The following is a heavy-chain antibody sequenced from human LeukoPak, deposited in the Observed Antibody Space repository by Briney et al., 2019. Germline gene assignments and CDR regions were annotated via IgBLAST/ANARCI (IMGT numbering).Heavy chain of an antibody. J-gene: IGHJ4*02. CDR1: RFTFSSYG. V-gene: IGHV3-30*18. CDR2: ISYDGSNK. Sequence: PGGSLRLSCAASRFTFSSYGMHWVRQAPGKGLDWVAVISYDGSNKYYADSVKGRFTISRDNSKNTLYLQMNSLRAEDTAVYYCAKAEQWLGYYFDYWGQGTLVTVSS. D-gene: IGHD6-19*01. CDR3: AKAEQWLGYYFDY.